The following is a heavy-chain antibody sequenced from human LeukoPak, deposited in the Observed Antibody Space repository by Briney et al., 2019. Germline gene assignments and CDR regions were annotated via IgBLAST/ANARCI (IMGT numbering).Heavy chain of an antibody. CDR3: ARAHSGSYSRYYYYYMDV. Sequence: SETLSLTCTVSGGSISSYCWSWIRQPPGKGLEWIGYIYYSGSTNYNPSLKSRVTISVDTSKNQFSLKLSSVTAADTAVYYCARAHSGSYSRYYYYYMDVWGKGTTVTVSS. D-gene: IGHD1-26*01. J-gene: IGHJ6*03. V-gene: IGHV4-59*01. CDR2: IYYSGST. CDR1: GGSISSYC.